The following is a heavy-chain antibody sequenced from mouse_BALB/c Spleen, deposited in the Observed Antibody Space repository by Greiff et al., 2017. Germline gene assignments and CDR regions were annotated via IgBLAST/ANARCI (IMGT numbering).Heavy chain of an antibody. CDR3: AAYRNYAMDY. V-gene: IGHV1-69*02. CDR1: GYTFTSYW. D-gene: IGHD2-12*01. Sequence: QVQLQQSGAELVKPGASVKLSCKASGYTFTSYWMHWVKQRPGQGLEWIGEIDPSDSYTNYNQKFKGKATLTVDKSSSTAYMQLSSLTSEDSAVYYCAAYRNYAMDYWGQGTSVTVSS. CDR2: IDPSDSYT. J-gene: IGHJ4*01.